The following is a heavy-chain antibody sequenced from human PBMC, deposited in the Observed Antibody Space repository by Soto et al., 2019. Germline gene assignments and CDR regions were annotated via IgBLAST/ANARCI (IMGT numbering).Heavy chain of an antibody. V-gene: IGHV1-69*13. CDR1: GGTFSSYA. D-gene: IGHD3-22*01. Sequence: GASVKVSCKASGGTFSSYAISWVRQAPGQGLEWMGGIIPIFGTANYAQKFQGRVTITADESTSTAYMELSGLRSEDTAVYYCARDSYDSSGYYYGYGMDVWGQGTTVTVSS. J-gene: IGHJ6*02. CDR3: ARDSYDSSGYYYGYGMDV. CDR2: IIPIFGTA.